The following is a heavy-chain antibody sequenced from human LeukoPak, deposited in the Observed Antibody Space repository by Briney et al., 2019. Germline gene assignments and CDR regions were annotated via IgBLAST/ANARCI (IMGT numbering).Heavy chain of an antibody. CDR2: ISGSGGST. CDR1: GFTFSSYA. V-gene: IGHV3-23*01. J-gene: IGHJ4*02. Sequence: GGSLRLSCAASGFTFSSYAMSWVRQAPGKGLEWVSAISGSGGSTYYADSVKGRFTISRDNFKNTLYLQMNSLRAEDTAVYYCARGNVDTAMGFDYWGQGTLVTVSS. D-gene: IGHD5-18*01. CDR3: ARGNVDTAMGFDY.